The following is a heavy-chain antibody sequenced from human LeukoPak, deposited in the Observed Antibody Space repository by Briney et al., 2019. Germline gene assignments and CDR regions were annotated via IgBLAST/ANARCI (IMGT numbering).Heavy chain of an antibody. D-gene: IGHD6-13*01. Sequence: GGSLRLSCGASGFTFRSYGMHWVRQVPGKGLEWVAVTWYDGSKAYYADSVKGRFTISRDNSRNTLYLQMNSLRVGDTAVYYCARKLSTAVAGYNWIDPWSQGTLVTVSS. CDR2: TWYDGSKA. CDR3: ARKLSTAVAGYNWIDP. J-gene: IGHJ5*02. CDR1: GFTFRSYG. V-gene: IGHV3-33*01.